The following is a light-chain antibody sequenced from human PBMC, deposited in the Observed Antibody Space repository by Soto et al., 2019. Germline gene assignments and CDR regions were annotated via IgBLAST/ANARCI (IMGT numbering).Light chain of an antibody. CDR1: SGHRNYA. J-gene: IGLJ1*01. CDR2: LNSDGSH. CDR3: QTWGTGIQV. V-gene: IGLV4-69*01. Sequence: QTVVSQPPSASASLGASLKLTCTLSSGHRNYAIAWHQQQPQKGPRYLMRLNSDGSHNKGDGIPDRFSGSSSGAERYLTISSLQSEDEADYYCQTWGTGIQVFGTGTKLTVL.